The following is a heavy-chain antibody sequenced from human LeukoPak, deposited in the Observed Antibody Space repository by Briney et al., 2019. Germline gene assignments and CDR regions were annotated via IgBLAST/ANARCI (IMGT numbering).Heavy chain of an antibody. V-gene: IGHV3-23*01. D-gene: IGHD5-18*01. CDR3: ANDLGWIQLNLG. Sequence: GRSLRLSCAASGFSFSNYGMNWVRQAPGKGLEWVSGITGNGATTYYADFVKARFTISRDNSRNTVYLQMNSLRAEDTAVYYCANDLGWIQLNLGRGQGTLVTVSS. J-gene: IGHJ4*02. CDR1: GFSFSNYG. CDR2: ITGNGATT.